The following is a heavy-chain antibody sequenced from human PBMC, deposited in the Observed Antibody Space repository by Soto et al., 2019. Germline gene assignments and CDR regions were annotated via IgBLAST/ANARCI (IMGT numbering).Heavy chain of an antibody. CDR3: ASRDTGTSVDY. CDR2: IYRTGST. V-gene: IGHV4-4*02. CDR1: GGSFTSNNW. Sequence: SETLPLTCAASGGSFTSNNWWTWVRQPPGQGLEWIGEIYRTGSTNYNPSLKSRVTISLDKSENQLSLTVTSLTAPDTAVYYCASRDTGTSVDYWGQGTLGTVS. J-gene: IGHJ4*02. D-gene: IGHD1-7*01.